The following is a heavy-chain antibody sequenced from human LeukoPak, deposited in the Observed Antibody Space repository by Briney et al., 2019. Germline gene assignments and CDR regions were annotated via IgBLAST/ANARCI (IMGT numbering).Heavy chain of an antibody. Sequence: SETLSLTCTVSGGSISSGSYYWSWIRQPAGKGLEWIGRIYTSGSTNYNPSLKSRVTISVDTSKNQFSLKLSSATAADTAVYYCARARGDWGHYYYYMDVWGKGTTVTVSS. D-gene: IGHD2-21*02. CDR2: IYTSGST. V-gene: IGHV4-61*02. CDR3: ARARGDWGHYYYYMDV. J-gene: IGHJ6*03. CDR1: GGSISSGSYY.